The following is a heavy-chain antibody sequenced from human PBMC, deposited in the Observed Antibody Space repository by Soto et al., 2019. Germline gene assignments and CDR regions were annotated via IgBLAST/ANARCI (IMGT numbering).Heavy chain of an antibody. CDR3: ARGSYGGKYRPSDAFDI. Sequence: ASVKVSFKASGYTFNGYYVQWVRQAPGQGLEWMGWINPNSGGTNYAQKFQGWVTMTRDTSISTAYMELSRLRSDDTAVYYCARGSYGGKYRPSDAFDIWGQGTMVTVSS. CDR2: INPNSGGT. CDR1: GYTFNGYY. J-gene: IGHJ3*02. V-gene: IGHV1-2*04. D-gene: IGHD1-26*01.